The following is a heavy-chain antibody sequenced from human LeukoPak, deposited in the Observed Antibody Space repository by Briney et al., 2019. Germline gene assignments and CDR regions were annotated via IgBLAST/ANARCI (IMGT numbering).Heavy chain of an antibody. D-gene: IGHD5-18*01. V-gene: IGHV3-23*01. J-gene: IGHJ4*02. CDR3: AKDQTRYSYGPYFDY. Sequence: GGSLRLSCAASGFTFSSYAMSWVRQAPGKGLEWVSAISGSGGSTYYADSVKGRFTISRDNSKNTLYLQMNSLRAEDTAVYYCAKDQTRYSYGPYFDYWGQGTLVTVSS. CDR1: GFTFSSYA. CDR2: ISGSGGST.